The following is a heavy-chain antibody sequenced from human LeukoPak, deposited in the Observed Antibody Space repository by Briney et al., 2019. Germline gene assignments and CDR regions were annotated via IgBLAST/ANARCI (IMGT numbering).Heavy chain of an antibody. Sequence: PGGSLRLSCTASGFTFGDYAMSWVRQAPGKGLEWVGFIRSKAYGGTTEYAASVKGRFTISRDDSKSIAYLQMNSLKTEDTAVYYCTKDDRYCSSTSCYGGYYCYYGMDVWGKGTTVTVSS. CDR1: GFTFGDYA. V-gene: IGHV3-49*04. J-gene: IGHJ6*04. CDR3: TKDDRYCSSTSCYGGYYCYYGMDV. D-gene: IGHD2-2*01. CDR2: IRSKAYGGTT.